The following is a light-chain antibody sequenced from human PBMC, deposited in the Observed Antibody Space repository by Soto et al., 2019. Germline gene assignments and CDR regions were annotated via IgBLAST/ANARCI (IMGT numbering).Light chain of an antibody. CDR3: LQDYSYPLT. CDR2: AAS. Sequence: IPMTQSTSALSASVGDRFTITYRASQSISSYLKWYQKKAGKAPKLLIYAASSLQSGVPSRFSGSGSGTDFTLTISSLQPEYFTTYYCLQDYSYPLTFGGGTKVDI. J-gene: IGKJ4*01. CDR1: QSISSY. V-gene: IGKV1-39*01.